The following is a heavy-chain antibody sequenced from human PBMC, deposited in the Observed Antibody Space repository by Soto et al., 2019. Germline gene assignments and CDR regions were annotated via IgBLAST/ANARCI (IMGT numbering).Heavy chain of an antibody. Sequence: AGGSLRLSCAASGFIFTKYAMNWVRQAPGKELEWVSGISGSGGTTYYADSVKGRFTISRDDSKNTVYLQMNSLRAGDTAVYYCERDYCSSANCYKRAGYYYGIDVWGQGTTVTVSS. D-gene: IGHD2-15*01. CDR3: ERDYCSSANCYKRAGYYYGIDV. V-gene: IGHV3-23*01. CDR2: ISGSGGTT. CDR1: GFIFTKYA. J-gene: IGHJ6*02.